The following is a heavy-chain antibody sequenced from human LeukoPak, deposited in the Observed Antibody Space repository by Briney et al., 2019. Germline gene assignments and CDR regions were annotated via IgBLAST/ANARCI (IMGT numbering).Heavy chain of an antibody. CDR1: GFTFSSYW. V-gene: IGHV3-7*01. CDR3: ARDLAFYGNNPLYYFDY. CDR2: IKESGSSK. J-gene: IGHJ4*02. D-gene: IGHD4-17*01. Sequence: AGSLTLTCAASGFTFSSYWMSWVRQPPGKGLEWVGNIKESGSSKYYVYSVKGRFTISRYISKNTLYLQMNSLRAEDTAVHYCARDLAFYGNNPLYYFDYWGQGTLVTVSS.